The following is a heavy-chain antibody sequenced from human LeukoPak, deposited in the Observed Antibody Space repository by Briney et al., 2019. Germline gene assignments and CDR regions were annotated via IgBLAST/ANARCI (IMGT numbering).Heavy chain of an antibody. CDR3: ARIQRGYSYGYVDY. Sequence: SETLSLTCTVSGGSISSGDYYWSWIRQPPGTGLEWIGYIYYSGSTYYNPSLKSRVTISVDTSKNQFSLELSSVTAADTAVYYCARIQRGYSYGYVDYWGQGTLVTVSS. J-gene: IGHJ4*02. V-gene: IGHV4-30-4*01. D-gene: IGHD5-18*01. CDR2: IYYSGST. CDR1: GGSISSGDYY.